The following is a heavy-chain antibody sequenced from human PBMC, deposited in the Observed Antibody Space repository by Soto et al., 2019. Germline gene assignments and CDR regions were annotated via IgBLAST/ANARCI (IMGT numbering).Heavy chain of an antibody. CDR3: ARGPAAAELGP. V-gene: IGHV4-34*01. CDR2: INHSGST. J-gene: IGHJ5*02. CDR1: GGSFSGYY. D-gene: IGHD6-13*01. Sequence: SETLSLTCAVYGGSFSGYYWSWIRQPPGKGLEWIGEINHSGSTNYNPSLKSRVTISVDTSKNQFSLKLSSVTAADTAVYYCARGPAAAELGPWGQGTLVTAPQ.